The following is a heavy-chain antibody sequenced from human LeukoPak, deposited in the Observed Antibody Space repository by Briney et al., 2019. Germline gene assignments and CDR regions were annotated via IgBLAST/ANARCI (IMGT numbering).Heavy chain of an antibody. CDR2: ISWDGGST. J-gene: IGHJ4*02. V-gene: IGHV3-43*01. Sequence: GGSLRLSCAASGFTFDDYTMHWVRQAPGKGLEWVSLISWDGGSTYYADSVKGRFTISRDNAKNSLYLQMNSLRAGDTAVYYCAGTIEMATISYFDYWGQGTLVTVSS. CDR1: GFTFDDYT. CDR3: AGTIEMATISYFDY. D-gene: IGHD5-24*01.